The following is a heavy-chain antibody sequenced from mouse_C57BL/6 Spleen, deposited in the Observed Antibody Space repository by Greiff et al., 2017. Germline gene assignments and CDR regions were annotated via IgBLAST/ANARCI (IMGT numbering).Heavy chain of an antibody. Sequence: VQLQQPVAALFTPFSSLKMSCKASGYTFTSYWITWVKQRPGQGLEWIGDIYPGSGSTNYNEKFKSKATLTVDTSSSTAYMQLSSLTSEDSAVYYCARGKYYYGSSYWFAYWGQGTLVTVSA. CDR1: GYTFTSYW. V-gene: IGHV1-55*01. D-gene: IGHD1-1*01. J-gene: IGHJ3*01. CDR2: IYPGSGST. CDR3: ARGKYYYGSSYWFAY.